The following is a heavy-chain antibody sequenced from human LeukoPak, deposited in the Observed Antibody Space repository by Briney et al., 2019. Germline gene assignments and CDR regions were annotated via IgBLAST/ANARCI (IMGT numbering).Heavy chain of an antibody. Sequence: GGSLRLSCAAPGFIFSNVWMTWVRQAPGKGLEWVGRIKRKSDGGTTDYAAPVKGRFTISRDDSKNTLYLQMNSLKIEDTAVYYCTTGDCSGGSCHAFDIWGQGTMVTVSS. CDR2: IKRKSDGGTT. J-gene: IGHJ3*02. D-gene: IGHD2-15*01. V-gene: IGHV3-15*01. CDR1: GFIFSNVW. CDR3: TTGDCSGGSCHAFDI.